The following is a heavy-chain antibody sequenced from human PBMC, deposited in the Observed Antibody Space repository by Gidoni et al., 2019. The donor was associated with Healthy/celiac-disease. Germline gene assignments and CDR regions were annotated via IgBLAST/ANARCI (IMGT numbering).Heavy chain of an antibody. CDR2: ISSNGGST. Sequence: VQLVESGGGLVQPGGSLSLSCSASGFTFSSYALHWVRQAPGKGLEYVSGISSNGGSTYYADSVKVRFTISRDNSKNTLYLQMSSLRAEDTAVYYCVKGRAVAGPLYFDYWGQGTLVTVSS. V-gene: IGHV3-64D*08. CDR3: VKGRAVAGPLYFDY. J-gene: IGHJ4*02. CDR1: GFTFSSYA. D-gene: IGHD6-19*01.